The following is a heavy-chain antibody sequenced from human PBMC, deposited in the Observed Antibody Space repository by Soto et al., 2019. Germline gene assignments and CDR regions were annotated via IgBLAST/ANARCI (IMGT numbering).Heavy chain of an antibody. Sequence: GESLKISCKGSGYSFTSYWISWVRQMPGKGLEWMGRIDPSDSYTNYSPSFQGHVTISADKSISTAYLQWSSLKASDTAMYYCARQIYDSDTGPNCQYYFESWGQGTPVTVSS. V-gene: IGHV5-10-1*01. CDR2: IDPSDSYT. D-gene: IGHD3-22*01. J-gene: IGHJ4*02. CDR3: ARQIYDSDTGPNCQYYFES. CDR1: GYSFTSYW.